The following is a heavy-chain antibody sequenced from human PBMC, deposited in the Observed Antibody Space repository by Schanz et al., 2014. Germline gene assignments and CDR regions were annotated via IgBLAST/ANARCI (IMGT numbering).Heavy chain of an antibody. Sequence: EAYLVESGGGLIQRGESLRLSCSASGFSFSSYSMNWVRQAPGKGLEWVSDISSGSSYANYADSVKGRFTISRDNAKNSLYLQMNSLRAEDTAVYYCAREQIMAAAGLVDYWGHGTLVTVSS. J-gene: IGHJ4*01. D-gene: IGHD6-13*01. CDR1: GFSFSSYS. CDR3: AREQIMAAAGLVDY. V-gene: IGHV3-48*04. CDR2: ISSGSSYA.